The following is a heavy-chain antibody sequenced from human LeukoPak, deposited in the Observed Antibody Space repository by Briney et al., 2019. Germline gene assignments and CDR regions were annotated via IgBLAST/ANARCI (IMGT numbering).Heavy chain of an antibody. Sequence: SETPSPTCTVSGYSISSGYDWGWIRQPPGKGLEWIGIIYHNGRNYYNPSLKSRVTISVDTSKNQVSLKLSSVTAADTAVYYCARLYSGYDCIWGQGTMVTVSS. CDR3: ARLYSGYDCI. CDR1: GYSISSGYD. J-gene: IGHJ3*02. V-gene: IGHV4-38-2*02. D-gene: IGHD5-12*01. CDR2: IYHNGRN.